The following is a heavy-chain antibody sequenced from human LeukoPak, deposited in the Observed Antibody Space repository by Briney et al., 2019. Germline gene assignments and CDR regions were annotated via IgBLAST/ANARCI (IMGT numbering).Heavy chain of an antibody. Sequence: ASVEVSCKAPGYTFTGYYMHWVRQAPGQGLEWMGWINPNSGGTNYAQKFQGRVTMTRDTSISTAYMELSRLRSDDTAVYYCAAEYSGYVNWFDPWGQGTLVTVSS. D-gene: IGHD5-12*01. J-gene: IGHJ5*02. V-gene: IGHV1-2*02. CDR1: GYTFTGYY. CDR2: INPNSGGT. CDR3: AAEYSGYVNWFDP.